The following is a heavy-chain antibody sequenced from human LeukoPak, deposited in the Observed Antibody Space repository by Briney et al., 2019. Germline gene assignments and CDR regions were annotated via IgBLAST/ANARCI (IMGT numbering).Heavy chain of an antibody. D-gene: IGHD6-19*01. J-gene: IGHJ4*02. CDR1: GFTFSSYE. Sequence: GGSLRLSCAASGFTFSSYEMNWVRQAPGKGLEWVSYISSSGSTMYYADSVKGRFTISRDNAKNSLYLQMNSLRAEDTAVYYCARGGIAVAEFYFDYWGQGTLVTVSS. CDR3: ARGGIAVAEFYFDY. CDR2: ISSSGSTM. V-gene: IGHV3-48*03.